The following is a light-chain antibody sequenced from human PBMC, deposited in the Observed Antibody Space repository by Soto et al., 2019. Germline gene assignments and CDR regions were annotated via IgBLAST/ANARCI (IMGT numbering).Light chain of an antibody. CDR3: QQYNNWPPWT. CDR2: AAS. V-gene: IGKV3-15*01. CDR1: QGVGSD. J-gene: IGKJ1*01. Sequence: EIVMTQSPATLSVSPGERATLSCRASQGVGSDLAWYQQKPGQAPRLLIYAASTRAAGIPVRFSGSGSGTEFTITISSLQSEDFAVYSCQQYNNWPPWTFGQGTKVEVK.